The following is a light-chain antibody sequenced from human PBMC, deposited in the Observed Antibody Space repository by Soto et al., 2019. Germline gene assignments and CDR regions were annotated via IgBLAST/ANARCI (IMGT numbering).Light chain of an antibody. J-gene: IGLJ1*01. CDR3: QSYGTSLSGLYV. CDR1: SSNIGAGQD. Sequence: QSALRHPPSVSGAPGHRVTISCTGTSSNIGAGQDVHWYRQLPGAAPKFLISDSNNRASGVPDRFSVSKSGASASLAITGLRAEDEGDYFRQSYGTSLSGLYVFGTGTKVTVL. V-gene: IGLV1-40*03. CDR2: DSN.